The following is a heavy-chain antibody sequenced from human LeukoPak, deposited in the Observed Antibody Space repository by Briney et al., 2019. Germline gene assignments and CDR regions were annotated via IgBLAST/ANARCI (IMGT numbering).Heavy chain of an antibody. V-gene: IGHV3-30-3*01. Sequence: GGSLRLSCAASGFTFSSYAMHWVRQAPGKGLEWVAVISYEGSNKYYADSVKGRFTISRDNSKNTLYLQMHSLRVEDTALYYCARDLRGIYDYWGQGTLVTVST. CDR1: GFTFSSYA. CDR2: ISYEGSNK. D-gene: IGHD3-16*01. J-gene: IGHJ4*02. CDR3: ARDLRGIYDY.